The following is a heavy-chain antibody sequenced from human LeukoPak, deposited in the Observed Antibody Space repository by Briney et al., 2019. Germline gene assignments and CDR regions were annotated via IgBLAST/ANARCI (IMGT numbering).Heavy chain of an antibody. J-gene: IGHJ5*02. V-gene: IGHV1-69*05. Sequence: SVKVSCKASGGTFSSYAISWVRQAPGQGLEGMGGIIPIFGTANYPQKFQGRGTITTDESTSTAYMELSSLRSEDTAMYYCARVWGYYGSGSLYNWFDPWGQGTLVTVSS. CDR1: GGTFSSYA. D-gene: IGHD3-10*01. CDR3: ARVWGYYGSGSLYNWFDP. CDR2: IIPIFGTA.